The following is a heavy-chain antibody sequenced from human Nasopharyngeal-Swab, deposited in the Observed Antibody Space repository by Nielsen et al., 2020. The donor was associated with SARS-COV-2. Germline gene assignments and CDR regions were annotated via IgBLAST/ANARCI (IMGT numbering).Heavy chain of an antibody. CDR3: AKDCGLRAAYYYYGMDV. CDR1: EFTFSTYG. CDR2: ISYDGSNK. Sequence: GESLKISCAASEFTFSTYGMHWVRQAPGKGLEWVAIISYDGSNKYYADSVKGRFTISRDNSKNTLYLQMNSLRAEDTAVYYCAKDCGLRAAYYYYGMDVWGQGTTVTVSS. D-gene: IGHD6-25*01. V-gene: IGHV3-30*18. J-gene: IGHJ6*02.